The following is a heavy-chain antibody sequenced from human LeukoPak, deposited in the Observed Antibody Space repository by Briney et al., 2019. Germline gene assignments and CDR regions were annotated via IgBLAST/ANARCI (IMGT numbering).Heavy chain of an antibody. CDR3: ARVPYYGGNSDYFDY. CDR2: IYYSGST. V-gene: IGHV4-59*11. CDR1: GDSIRSHY. D-gene: IGHD4-23*01. Sequence: PSETLSLTCTVSGDSIRSHYWSWIRQPPGKGLEWIGYIYYSGSTNYNPSLKSRVTISVDTSKNQFSLKLSSVTAADTAVYYCARVPYYGGNSDYFDYWGQGTLVTVSS. J-gene: IGHJ4*02.